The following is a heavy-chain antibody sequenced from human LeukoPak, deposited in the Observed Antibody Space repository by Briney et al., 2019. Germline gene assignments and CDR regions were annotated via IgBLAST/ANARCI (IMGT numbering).Heavy chain of an antibody. CDR3: ARGGSGSYSAFDF. J-gene: IGHJ4*02. D-gene: IGHD1-26*01. CDR2: IYYSGRT. Sequence: PSETLSLTCTVSGGSITSHYWSWIRQAPGKGLEWIGFIYYSGRTNYNPSLKSRVTMSVDTSKNQFSLKLSSVTAAATAVYYCARGGSGSYSAFDFWGQGTLVTVSS. V-gene: IGHV4-59*11. CDR1: GGSITSHY.